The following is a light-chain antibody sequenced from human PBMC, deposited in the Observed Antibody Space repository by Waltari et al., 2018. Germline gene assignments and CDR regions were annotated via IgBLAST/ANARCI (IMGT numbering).Light chain of an antibody. CDR3: QQSYTTPRT. J-gene: IGKJ1*01. Sequence: DIQMTQSPSSLSASVGDRVTITCRASQSIANYLNWYQQKQGKAPNLLIYAASSLQSGVPPRFSGSGSGTDFTLTISSLQPEDFATYYCQQSYTTPRTFGQGTKVEIK. V-gene: IGKV1-39*01. CDR2: AAS. CDR1: QSIANY.